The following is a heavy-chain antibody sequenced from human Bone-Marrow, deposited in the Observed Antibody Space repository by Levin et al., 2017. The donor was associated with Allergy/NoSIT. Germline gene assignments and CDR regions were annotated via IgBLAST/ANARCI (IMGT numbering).Heavy chain of an antibody. CDR1: GFTLRSHA. J-gene: IGHJ4*02. D-gene: IGHD2-2*01. CDR2: ISYDGSNK. V-gene: IGHV3-30*04. Sequence: GGSLRLSCAASGFTLRSHAMHWVRQAPGKGLEWMAVISYDGSNKFYADSVKGRFTISRDNSENTVSLQMDNLRPEDTATYYCARFTYALDYWGQGAPVTVSS. CDR3: ARFTYALDY.